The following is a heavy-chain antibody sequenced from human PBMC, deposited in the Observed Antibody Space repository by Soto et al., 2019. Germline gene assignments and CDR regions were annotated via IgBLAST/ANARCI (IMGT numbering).Heavy chain of an antibody. J-gene: IGHJ4*02. D-gene: IGHD6-13*01. CDR3: ARASAGALSDF. Sequence: QVQLVQSGAEVRKPGASVNVSCKTSGYIFTNYGVAWVRQAPGQGLELVAWISGYNGYPKHTQKFQGRVTVTTDTSTRTGYMELRNLRSDDTAVCYCARASAGALSDFWGQGTRVTVSS. V-gene: IGHV1-18*01. CDR2: ISGYNGYP. CDR1: GYIFTNYG.